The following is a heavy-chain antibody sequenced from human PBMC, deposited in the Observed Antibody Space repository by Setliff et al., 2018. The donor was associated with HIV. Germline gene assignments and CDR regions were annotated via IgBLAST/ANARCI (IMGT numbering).Heavy chain of an antibody. CDR2: MSPNTGVS. D-gene: IGHD3-10*01. V-gene: IGHV1-8*01. CDR1: GHTFTNVD. Sequence: GASVKVSCKASGHTFTNVDIHWLRRATGQGLEWMGWMSPNTGVSGYALKFQARVTMTRDTSISTAYMELSSLTSEDTAVYYCARGKGVGGVVITGGLDVWGKGTTVTVS. J-gene: IGHJ6*03. CDR3: ARGKGVGGVVITGGLDV.